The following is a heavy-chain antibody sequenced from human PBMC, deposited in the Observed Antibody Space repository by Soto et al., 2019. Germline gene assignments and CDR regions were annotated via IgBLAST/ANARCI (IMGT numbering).Heavy chain of an antibody. CDR2: IKQDGSEK. D-gene: IGHD3-3*01. CDR1: GFTFSSYW. CDR3: ARPRRRGSGYSYFDY. J-gene: IGHJ4*02. V-gene: IGHV3-7*01. Sequence: WGSLRLSCGASGFTFSSYWMSWVRQAPGKGLEWVANIKQDGSEKYYVDSVKGRFTISRDNAKNSLYLQMNSVRAEDTAVYYCARPRRRGSGYSYFDYWGQGTLVTVSS.